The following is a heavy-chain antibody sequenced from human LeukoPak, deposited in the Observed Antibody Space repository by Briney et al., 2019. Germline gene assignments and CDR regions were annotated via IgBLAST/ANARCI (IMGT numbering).Heavy chain of an antibody. D-gene: IGHD6-19*01. CDR3: AKTVAGFDY. CDR2: ISGAGGGT. V-gene: IGHV3-23*01. CDR1: GFTFSSYA. J-gene: IGHJ4*02. Sequence: PGGSLRLSCAASGFTFSSYAMSWVRQAPGKGLEWVSGISGAGGGTYYADSVKGRFSISRDKSESTLYLQMNSLRAEDTAVYYCAKTVAGFDYWGQGTLVTVSS.